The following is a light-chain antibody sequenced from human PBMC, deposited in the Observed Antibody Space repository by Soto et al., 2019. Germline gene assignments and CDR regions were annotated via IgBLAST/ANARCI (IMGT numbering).Light chain of an antibody. CDR1: SSDVGGYNY. V-gene: IGLV2-14*01. CDR3: TSYTSSSGHG. J-gene: IGLJ1*01. CDR2: EVS. Sequence: QSVLTQPASVSASLGQSISISCTGTSSDVGGYNYVSWYQQRPGKAPKLIIFEVSHPPSGVSNRFPGTKSGNTASLTISGLQAKEETDYYCTSYTSSSGHGVGTGTKVTVL.